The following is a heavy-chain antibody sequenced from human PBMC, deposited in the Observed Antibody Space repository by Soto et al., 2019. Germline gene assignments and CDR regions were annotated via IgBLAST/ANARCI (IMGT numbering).Heavy chain of an antibody. V-gene: IGHV4-59*01. CDR3: ARISSSSCTDY. D-gene: IGHD6-13*01. CDR1: GDSINTYY. CDR2: IYRSGTT. J-gene: IGHJ4*02. Sequence: SETLSLTCTVSGDSINTYYWSWIRQPPGKGLEWIGHIYRSGTTRYNPSVESRVTISVDTSKNQFSLELSSVTAADTAIFYCARISSSSCTDYWGQGTLVTVSS.